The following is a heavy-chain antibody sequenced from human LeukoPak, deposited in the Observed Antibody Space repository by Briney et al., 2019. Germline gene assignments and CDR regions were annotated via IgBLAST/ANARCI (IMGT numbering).Heavy chain of an antibody. J-gene: IGHJ4*02. D-gene: IGHD6-13*01. CDR2: IFTSGST. Sequence: PSETLSLTCTVSGGSISSGSYYCSWIRQPAGKGLEWIGHIFTSGSTNYNPSLKSRVTISINTSKNQFSLKLSSVTAADTAVYYCARGTEYSTLLFYWGQGTLVTVSS. CDR3: ARGTEYSTLLFY. CDR1: GGSISSGSYY. V-gene: IGHV4-61*09.